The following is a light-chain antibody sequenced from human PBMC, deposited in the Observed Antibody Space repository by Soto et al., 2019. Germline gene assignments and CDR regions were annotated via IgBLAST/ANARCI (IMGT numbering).Light chain of an antibody. J-gene: IGLJ1*01. Sequence: QSVLTQPASVSGSPGQWITISCTGTSSDVGGYNYVSWYQHHPGKAPKLIIFDVSNRPSGVSNPFSGSKSGNTASLTISALQPEDEADYYCSSYTTSNTRQIVFGTGTKVTVL. CDR2: DVS. CDR3: SSYTTSNTRQIV. V-gene: IGLV2-14*03. CDR1: SSDVGGYNY.